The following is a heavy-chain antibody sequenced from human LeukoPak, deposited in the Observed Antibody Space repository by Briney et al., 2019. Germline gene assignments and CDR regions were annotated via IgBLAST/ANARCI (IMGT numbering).Heavy chain of an antibody. Sequence: ASVKVSFKVSGYSLTELSIHWVRQAPGKGLEWMGGFDPDDGETIYAQKLQGRVTMTEETSADIAYLELSSLKSEDTAIYYCARIDRGGYNYPFYFDHWGQGTLVTVSS. CDR2: FDPDDGET. CDR3: ARIDRGGYNYPFYFDH. J-gene: IGHJ4*02. CDR1: GYSLTELS. V-gene: IGHV1-24*01. D-gene: IGHD5-24*01.